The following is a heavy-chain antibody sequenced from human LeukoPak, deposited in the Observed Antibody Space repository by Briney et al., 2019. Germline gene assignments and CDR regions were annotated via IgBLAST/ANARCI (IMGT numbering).Heavy chain of an antibody. CDR1: GFTFSSYA. D-gene: IGHD6-6*01. CDR2: ISGSGGST. V-gene: IGHV3-23*01. J-gene: IGHJ4*02. CDR3: AKTTSIAARRGTKFDY. Sequence: GGSLRLSCAASGFTFSSYAMSWVRQAPGKGLEWVSAISGSGGSTYYADSVKGRFTISRDNSKNTLYLQMNGLRAEDTAVYYCAKTTSIAARRGTKFDYWGQGTLVTVSS.